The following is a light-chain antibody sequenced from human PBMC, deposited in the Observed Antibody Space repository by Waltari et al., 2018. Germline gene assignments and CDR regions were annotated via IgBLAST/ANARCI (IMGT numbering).Light chain of an antibody. CDR3: QQYNNWPPLT. CDR2: GAS. CDR1: QSVRNN. V-gene: IGKV3-15*01. Sequence: EIVMTQSPATLSVSPGERATISCRASQSVRNNLAWYQQKPGQAPRLLMYGASTRATGIPARFSGSGSGTEFTLTISSLQSEDFAVYYCQQYNNWPPLTFGGGTKVEIK. J-gene: IGKJ4*01.